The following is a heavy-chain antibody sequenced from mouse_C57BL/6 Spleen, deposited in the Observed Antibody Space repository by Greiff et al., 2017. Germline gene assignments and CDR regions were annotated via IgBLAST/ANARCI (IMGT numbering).Heavy chain of an antibody. V-gene: IGHV1-59*01. Sequence: QVQLQQPGAELVRPGTSVKLSCKASGYTFTSYWMHWVKQRPGQGLEWIGVIDPSDSYTNYNQKFKGKATLTVDTSSSTAYMQLSSLTSEDSAVXYCAREITTVVATKAWFAYWGQGTLVTVSA. CDR1: GYTFTSYW. J-gene: IGHJ3*01. CDR3: AREITTVVATKAWFAY. D-gene: IGHD1-1*01. CDR2: IDPSDSYT.